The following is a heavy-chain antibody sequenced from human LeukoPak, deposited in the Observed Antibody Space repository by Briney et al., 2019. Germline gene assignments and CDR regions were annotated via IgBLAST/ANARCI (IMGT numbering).Heavy chain of an antibody. Sequence: PGGSLRLSCAASGFTFSSYGMHWVRQAPGKGLEWVAVIWYDGNNKYYADSVKGRFTISRDNSKNTLYLQMNSLSAEDTAVYYCAKDWGYTTMVSYYFDYWGQGTLVTVSS. CDR3: AKDWGYTTMVSYYFDY. J-gene: IGHJ4*02. V-gene: IGHV3-33*06. CDR1: GFTFSSYG. D-gene: IGHD5-18*01. CDR2: IWYDGNNK.